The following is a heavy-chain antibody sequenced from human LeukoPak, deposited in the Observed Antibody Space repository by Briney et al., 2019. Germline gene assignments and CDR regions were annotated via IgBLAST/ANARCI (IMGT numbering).Heavy chain of an antibody. D-gene: IGHD1-26*01. Sequence: GASVKVSCKASGYTFTSSGISWVRQAPGQGLEWMGWISGGNGNTNYAQKLHGRVSMTTDTSTSTAYMELRSLRYDDTAIYYCARDRYGVRSGSCDYWGQGTLVTVSS. CDR1: GYTFTSSG. CDR3: ARDRYGVRSGSCDY. V-gene: IGHV1-18*01. CDR2: ISGGNGNT. J-gene: IGHJ4*02.